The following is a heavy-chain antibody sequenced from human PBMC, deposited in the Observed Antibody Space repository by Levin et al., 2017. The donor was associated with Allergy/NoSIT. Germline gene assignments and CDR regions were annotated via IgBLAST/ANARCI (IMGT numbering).Heavy chain of an antibody. CDR3: AKEGRYDCSSTSCYLRYNWFDP. J-gene: IGHJ5*02. D-gene: IGHD2-2*01. V-gene: IGHV3-23*01. CDR1: GFTFSSYA. Sequence: GESLKISCAASGFTFSSYAMSWVRQAPGKGLEWVSAISGSGGSTYYADSVKGRFTISRDNSKNTLYLQMNSLRAEDTAVYYCAKEGRYDCSSTSCYLRYNWFDPWGQGTLVTVSS. CDR2: ISGSGGST.